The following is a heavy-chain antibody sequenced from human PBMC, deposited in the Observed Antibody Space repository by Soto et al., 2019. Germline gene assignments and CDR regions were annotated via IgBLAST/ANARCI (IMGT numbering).Heavy chain of an antibody. Sequence: QVQLVESGGGVVQPGRSLRLSCAASGFTFSSYGMHWVRQAPGKGLEWVAVISYDGSNKYYADSVKGRFTISRDSSKNTLYLQMNSLRAEDTAVYYCAKPRVVVPRAALDYWGQGTLVTVSS. CDR2: ISYDGSNK. J-gene: IGHJ4*02. CDR1: GFTFSSYG. D-gene: IGHD2-2*01. CDR3: AKPRVVVPRAALDY. V-gene: IGHV3-30*18.